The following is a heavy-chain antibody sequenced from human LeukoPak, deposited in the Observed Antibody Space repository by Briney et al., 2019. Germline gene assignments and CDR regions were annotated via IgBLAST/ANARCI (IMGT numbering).Heavy chain of an antibody. CDR3: AREIYCSASSCTGGVFDI. J-gene: IGHJ3*02. D-gene: IGHD2-15*01. CDR2: IYSGGST. CDR1: GFTFSSYA. Sequence: GGSLRLSCAASGFTFSSYAMSWVRQAPGKGLEWVSVIYSGGSTYYADSVKGRYTISRDNSKNTLYPQMNSLRVEDTAVYYCAREIYCSASSCTGGVFDIWGQGTMVTVSS. V-gene: IGHV3-23*03.